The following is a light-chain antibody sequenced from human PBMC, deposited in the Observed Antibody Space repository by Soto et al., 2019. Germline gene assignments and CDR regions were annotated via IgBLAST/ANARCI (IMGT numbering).Light chain of an antibody. CDR1: QTVTSNY. J-gene: IGKJ1*01. CDR2: GAS. Sequence: EIVLTQSPGTLSVSAGERGSLTYRASQTVTSNYLAWYQQKPGQAPRLLIHGASTRASGIPDRFSGSGSGTDFTLTISRLEPQDFAVYFCQQYGNTPWTFGQGTTVEIK. CDR3: QQYGNTPWT. V-gene: IGKV3-20*01.